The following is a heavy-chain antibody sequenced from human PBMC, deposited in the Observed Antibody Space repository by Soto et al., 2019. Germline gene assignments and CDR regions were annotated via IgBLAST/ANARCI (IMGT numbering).Heavy chain of an antibody. CDR2: MYHSGST. D-gene: IGHD2-2*01. CDR1: GGSISSGGYS. Sequence: PSETLSLTCAVSGGSISSGGYSWCWIRQPPGKGLEWIGYMYHSGSTYYNPSLKSRVTISVDRSKNQFSLKLSSVTAADTAVYYCARVPDRWGQGTLVTVSS. J-gene: IGHJ5*02. V-gene: IGHV4-30-2*01. CDR3: ARVPDR.